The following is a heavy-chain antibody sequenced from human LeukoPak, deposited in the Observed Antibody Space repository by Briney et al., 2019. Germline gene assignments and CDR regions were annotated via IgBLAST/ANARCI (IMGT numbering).Heavy chain of an antibody. D-gene: IGHD1-14*01. Sequence: SETLSLTCIVSGGSIRSYDWSWIRQPPGKGLEWIGYMSYTGSTNYNPSLKSRVTMSGDTPKNQFSLKLTSVTAADTAVYYCVRVGGSPLGALDIWGQGTMVTVPS. V-gene: IGHV4-59*01. CDR1: GGSIRSYD. CDR3: VRVGGSPLGALDI. J-gene: IGHJ3*02. CDR2: MSYTGST.